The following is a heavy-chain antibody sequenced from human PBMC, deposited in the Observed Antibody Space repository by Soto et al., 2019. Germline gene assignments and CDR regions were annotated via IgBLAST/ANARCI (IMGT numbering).Heavy chain of an antibody. CDR2: INHSGST. Sequence: QVQLQQWGAGLLKPSETLSLTCAVYGGSFSGYYWSWIRQPPGKGLEWIGEINHSGSTNYNPSLKSRVTISVDTSKNQFSLKLSSVTAADTAVYYWARQRDYGDPGDFDYWGQGTLVTVSS. V-gene: IGHV4-34*01. CDR3: ARQRDYGDPGDFDY. CDR1: GGSFSGYY. D-gene: IGHD4-17*01. J-gene: IGHJ4*02.